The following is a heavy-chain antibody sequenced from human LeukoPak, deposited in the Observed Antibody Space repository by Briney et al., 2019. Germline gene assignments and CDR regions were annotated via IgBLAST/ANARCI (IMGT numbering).Heavy chain of an antibody. CDR1: GGSVSSSSYY. CDR3: ARDAGHQLSRRNYYAMDV. V-gene: IGHV4-39*07. Sequence: SETLSLTCTVSGGSVSSSSYYWGWIRQPPGKGLEWIGSIYYGGSTYYNPSLKSRVTISVDTSKNQFSLKVSSVTAADTAVYYCARDAGHQLSRRNYYAMDVWGQGTTVTVSS. J-gene: IGHJ6*02. D-gene: IGHD2-2*01. CDR2: IYYGGST.